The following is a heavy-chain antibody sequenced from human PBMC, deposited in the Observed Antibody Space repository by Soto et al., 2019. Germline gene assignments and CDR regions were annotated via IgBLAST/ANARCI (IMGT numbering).Heavy chain of an antibody. D-gene: IGHD3-9*01. CDR1: GGSIKSTSW. CDR2: IYHSGST. Sequence: PSETLSLTCAVSGGSIKSTSWWSWVRQPPGKGLEWIGEIYHSGSTNYNPSLKSRVTISVDKSKNQFSLKLNSVTAADTAFYYCATYNVILSGYMGFDYRGQGALVTVSS. CDR3: ATYNVILSGYMGFDY. J-gene: IGHJ4*02. V-gene: IGHV4-4*02.